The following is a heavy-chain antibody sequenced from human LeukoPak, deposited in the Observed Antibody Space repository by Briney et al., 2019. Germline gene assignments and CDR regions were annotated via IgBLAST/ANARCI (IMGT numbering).Heavy chain of an antibody. J-gene: IGHJ4*02. CDR2: ISYDGSNK. Sequence: GGSLRLSCAASGFTFSSYAIHWVRQAPGKGLEWVAVISYDGSNKYYADSVKGRFTISRDNSKNSLYLQMNSLRAEDTAVYYCARDLEYYYDSSGYYRDYWGQGTLVTVSS. V-gene: IGHV3-30-3*01. CDR1: GFTFSSYA. CDR3: ARDLEYYYDSSGYYRDY. D-gene: IGHD3-22*01.